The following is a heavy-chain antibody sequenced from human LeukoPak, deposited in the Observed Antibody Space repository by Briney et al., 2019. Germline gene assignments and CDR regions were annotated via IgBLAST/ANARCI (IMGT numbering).Heavy chain of an antibody. CDR2: IYYSGST. J-gene: IGHJ4*02. Sequence: SETLSLTCTVSGGSISSYYWSWIRQPPGKGLEWIGYIYYSGSTNYNPSLKSRVTISVDTSKNQFSLKLSSVTAADTAVYYCARTSSYSSGYFFDYWGQGILVTVSS. CDR1: GGSISSYY. V-gene: IGHV4-59*01. D-gene: IGHD3-22*01. CDR3: ARTSSYSSGYFFDY.